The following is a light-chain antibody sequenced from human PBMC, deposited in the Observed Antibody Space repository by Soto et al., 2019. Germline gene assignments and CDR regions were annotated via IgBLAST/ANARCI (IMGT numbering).Light chain of an antibody. V-gene: IGKV1-5*01. CDR2: DAS. CDR1: QSISRW. J-gene: IGKJ2*01. CDR3: QHYNSYPYT. Sequence: DIPMTQSPSTVSASVGDRVTITCRASQSISRWLVWYQQKPGQAPKVLIYDASSLESGVPSRFSGSGSGTEFTLTISSLQPDDFAIYYCQHYNSYPYTFGQGTNLEIK.